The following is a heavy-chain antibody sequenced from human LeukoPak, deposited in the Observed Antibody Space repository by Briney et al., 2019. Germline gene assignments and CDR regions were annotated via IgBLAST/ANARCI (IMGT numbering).Heavy chain of an antibody. CDR3: AKDHYDSSGYLTHHAFDI. CDR2: ISWNSGSI. D-gene: IGHD3-22*01. J-gene: IGHJ3*02. V-gene: IGHV3-9*01. Sequence: GGSLRLSCAASGFTFDDYAMHWVRQAPGKGLEWVSGISWNSGSIGYADSVKGRFTISRDNAKNSLYLQMNSLRAEDTALYYCAKDHYDSSGYLTHHAFDIWGQGTMVTVSS. CDR1: GFTFDDYA.